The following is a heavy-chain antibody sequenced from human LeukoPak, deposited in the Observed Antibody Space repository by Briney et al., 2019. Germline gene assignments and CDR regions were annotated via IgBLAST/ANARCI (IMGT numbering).Heavy chain of an antibody. D-gene: IGHD2-2*01. Sequence: SETLSLTCAVSGYSISSGYYWGWIRQPPGKVLEWIGSIYHSGSTYYNPSLKSRVTISVDTSKNQFSLKLSSVTAADTAVYYCASGYCSSTSCSAGMDVWGKGTTVTVSS. CDR3: ASGYCSSTSCSAGMDV. J-gene: IGHJ6*04. CDR2: IYHSGST. CDR1: GYSISSGYY. V-gene: IGHV4-38-2*01.